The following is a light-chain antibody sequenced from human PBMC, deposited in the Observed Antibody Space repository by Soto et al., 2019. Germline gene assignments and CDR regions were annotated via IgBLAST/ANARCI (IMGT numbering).Light chain of an antibody. CDR3: QQYNNWST. Sequence: EIVMTQSPATLSVAAGETATLSCRASQSVSTSLAWYQQKPGQAPRLLISGASTRATGVPARFSGSGSETEFTLTISSLQSEDFALYYCQQYNNWSTFGQGTKVEIK. J-gene: IGKJ1*01. CDR1: QSVSTS. CDR2: GAS. V-gene: IGKV3-15*01.